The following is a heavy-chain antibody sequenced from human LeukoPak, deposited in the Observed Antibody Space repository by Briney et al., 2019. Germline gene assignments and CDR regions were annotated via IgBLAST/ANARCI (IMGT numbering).Heavy chain of an antibody. CDR1: GYTFTSYD. J-gene: IGHJ4*02. Sequence: ASVKVSCKASGYTFTSYDINWVRQATGQGLEWMGIINPSGGSTSYAQKFQGRVTMTRDTSTSTVYMELSSLRSEDTAVYYCARSLSSSAWDFDYWGQGTLVTVSS. V-gene: IGHV1-46*03. D-gene: IGHD6-6*01. CDR3: ARSLSSSAWDFDY. CDR2: INPSGGST.